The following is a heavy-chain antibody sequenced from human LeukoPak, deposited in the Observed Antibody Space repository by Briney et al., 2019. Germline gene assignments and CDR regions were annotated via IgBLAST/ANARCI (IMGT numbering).Heavy chain of an antibody. CDR1: GGSISSYY. V-gene: IGHV4-4*07. D-gene: IGHD3-10*01. CDR2: IYTSGST. J-gene: IGHJ4*02. Sequence: PSETLSLTCTVSGGSISSYYWSWIRQPAGKGLEWIGRIYTSGSTNYNPPLKSRVTMSVDTSKNQFSLKLSSVTAADTAVYYCASLRNTMVRGVIITTYDYWGQGTLVTVSS. CDR3: ASLRNTMVRGVIITTYDY.